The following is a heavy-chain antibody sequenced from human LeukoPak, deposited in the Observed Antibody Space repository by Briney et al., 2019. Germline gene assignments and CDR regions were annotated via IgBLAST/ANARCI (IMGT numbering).Heavy chain of an antibody. CDR2: ISGSGGST. J-gene: IGHJ4*02. CDR3: AKGENDYSNFPFDY. Sequence: QSGGSLRLSCAASGFTFSSYAMSWVRQAPGKGLEWVSAISGSGGSTYYADSVKGRFTISRDNSKNTLYLQMNSLRAEDTAVYYCAKGENDYSNFPFDYWGQGTLVTVSS. V-gene: IGHV3-23*01. CDR1: GFTFSSYA. D-gene: IGHD4-11*01.